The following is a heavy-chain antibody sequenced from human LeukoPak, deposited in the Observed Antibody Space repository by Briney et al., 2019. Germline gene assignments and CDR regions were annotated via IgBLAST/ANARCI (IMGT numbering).Heavy chain of an antibody. V-gene: IGHV3-74*01. CDR1: GFTFSSYW. D-gene: IGHD3-3*01. J-gene: IGHJ5*02. Sequence: GGSLRLSCEASGFTFSSYWMHWVRQAPGKGLVWVSRINSDGSSTSYADSVKGRFTISRDNAKNTLYLQMNSLRAEDTAVYYCARGVYDFWSGPNWFDPWGQGTLVTVSS. CDR2: INSDGSST. CDR3: ARGVYDFWSGPNWFDP.